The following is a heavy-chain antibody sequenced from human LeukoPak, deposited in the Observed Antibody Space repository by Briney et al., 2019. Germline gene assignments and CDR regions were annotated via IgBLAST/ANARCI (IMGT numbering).Heavy chain of an antibody. D-gene: IGHD6-25*01. Sequence: PSETLSLTCNVSGVSISSSSYYWGWIRQPPGKGLEWIGSIYSSGNTYYNSSLKSRVTISIDTSKNQVSLKMSSVTAADTAVYYCAKSGGYGLIDYWGQGTLVTVSS. CDR2: IYSSGNT. J-gene: IGHJ4*01. CDR3: AKSGGYGLIDY. V-gene: IGHV4-39*01. CDR1: GVSISSSSYY.